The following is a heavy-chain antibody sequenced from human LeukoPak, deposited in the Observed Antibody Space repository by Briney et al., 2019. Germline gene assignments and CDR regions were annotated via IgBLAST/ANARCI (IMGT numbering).Heavy chain of an antibody. V-gene: IGHV3-23*01. J-gene: IGHJ3*02. Sequence: GGSLRLSCAASGFTFSSYAMSWVRQAPGKGLEWVSAISGSGGSTYYADSVKGRFTISRDNSKNTLHLQMNSLRAEDTAVYYCAKSIFIAAAGFDAFDIWGQGTMVTVSS. CDR2: ISGSGGST. CDR1: GFTFSSYA. D-gene: IGHD6-13*01. CDR3: AKSIFIAAAGFDAFDI.